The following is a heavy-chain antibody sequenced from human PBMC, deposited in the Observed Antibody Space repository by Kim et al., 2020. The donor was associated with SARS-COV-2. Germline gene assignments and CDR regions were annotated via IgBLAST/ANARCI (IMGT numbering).Heavy chain of an antibody. CDR1: GVSISSSSYY. CDR3: ARQDYYGSLDNAPGFDY. CDR2: IYYSGSI. V-gene: IGHV4-39*01. D-gene: IGHD3-10*01. J-gene: IGHJ4*02. Sequence: SETLSLTCTVSGVSISSSSYYWGWIRQPPGKGLEWIGSIYYSGSINYNPSLKSRVTISVDTSKNQFSLNLSSVTAADTAVYFCARQDYYGSLDNAPGFDYWGQGTLVTVSS.